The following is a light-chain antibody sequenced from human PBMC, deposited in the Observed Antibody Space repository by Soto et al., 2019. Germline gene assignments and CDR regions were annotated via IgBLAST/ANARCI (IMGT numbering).Light chain of an antibody. V-gene: IGLV1-44*01. CDR3: AAWDDSLNGYV. CDR1: SSNIGTNA. CDR2: NNN. J-gene: IGLJ1*01. Sequence: QSVLTQPPSASGTPVQRVTISCSGGSSNIGTNAVNWYQQLPGTAPKLLIYNNNQRPSGVPDRSSGSKSGTSASLAISGLQSEDEADYYCAAWDDSLNGYVFGTGTKVTVL.